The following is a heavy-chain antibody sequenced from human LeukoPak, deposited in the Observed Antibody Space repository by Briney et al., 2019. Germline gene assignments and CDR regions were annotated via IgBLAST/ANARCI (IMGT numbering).Heavy chain of an antibody. CDR3: ARVHYGDYVDY. D-gene: IGHD4-17*01. CDR2: ISSDGTST. Sequence: GGSLRLSCAPSGFTSSSYWMHWVRQAPGKGLVWVSRISSDGTSTGYADSVKGRFTISRDNAKNTLYLQMNSLRAEDTAVYYCARVHYGDYVDYWGQGTLVTVSS. J-gene: IGHJ4*02. V-gene: IGHV3-74*01. CDR1: GFTSSSYW.